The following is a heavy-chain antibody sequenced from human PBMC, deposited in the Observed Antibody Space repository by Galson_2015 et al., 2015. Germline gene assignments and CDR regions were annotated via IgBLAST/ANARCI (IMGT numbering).Heavy chain of an antibody. CDR2: TSTSGSTI. Sequence: FLRLSCAASGFTFSDYYMSWIRQAPGKGLEWVSYTSTSGSTIYYADTVKGRFTISWDNAKNSLYLQMNSLRAEDTAVYYCARIIIRGVPRLDPWGQGTLVTVSS. J-gene: IGHJ5*02. CDR3: ARIIIRGVPRLDP. CDR1: GFTFSDYY. V-gene: IGHV3-11*01. D-gene: IGHD3-10*01.